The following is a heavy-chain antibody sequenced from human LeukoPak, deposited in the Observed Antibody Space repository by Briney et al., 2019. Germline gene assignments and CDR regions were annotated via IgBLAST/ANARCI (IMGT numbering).Heavy chain of an antibody. Sequence: PGGSLRLSCAVSGFTFSGYAMSWVRQAPGKGLEWVSVISGSGGSTYHADSVKGRVTISRDNSKNTLYLQMNSLRAEDTAVYYCAKSLRGRETSSFDYWGQGIMVTVSS. V-gene: IGHV3-23*01. D-gene: IGHD3-10*01. CDR2: ISGSGGST. J-gene: IGHJ4*02. CDR1: GFTFSGYA. CDR3: AKSLRGRETSSFDY.